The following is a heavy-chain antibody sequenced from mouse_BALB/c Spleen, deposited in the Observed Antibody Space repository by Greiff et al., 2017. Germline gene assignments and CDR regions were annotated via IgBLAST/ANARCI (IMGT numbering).Heavy chain of an antibody. Sequence: LVESGPGLVAPSQSLSITCTVSGFSLTGYGVNWVRQPPGKGLEWLGMIWGDGSTDYNSALKSRLSISKDNSKSQVFLKMNSLQTDDTARYYCAREGNYGLAWFAYWGQGTLVTVSA. CDR2: IWGDGST. V-gene: IGHV2-6-7*01. D-gene: IGHD2-1*01. CDR3: AREGNYGLAWFAY. J-gene: IGHJ3*01. CDR1: GFSLTGYG.